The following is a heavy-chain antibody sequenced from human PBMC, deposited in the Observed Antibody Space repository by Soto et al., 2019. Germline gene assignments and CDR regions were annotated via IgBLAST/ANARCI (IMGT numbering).Heavy chain of an antibody. CDR2: IIPILGIA. CDR1: GGTFSSYT. CDR3: ASVDCSGGSCRGRDY. D-gene: IGHD2-15*01. Sequence: SVKVSCKASGGTFSSYTISWVRQAPGQGLEWMGRIIPILGIANYARKFQGRVTITADKSTSTAYMELSSLRSEDTAVYYCASVDCSGGSCRGRDYWGQGTLVTV. J-gene: IGHJ4*02. V-gene: IGHV1-69*02.